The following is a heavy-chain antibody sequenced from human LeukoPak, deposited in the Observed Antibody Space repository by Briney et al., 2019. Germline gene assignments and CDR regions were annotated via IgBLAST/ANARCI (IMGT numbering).Heavy chain of an antibody. CDR1: GGSISSYY. J-gene: IGHJ2*01. V-gene: IGHV4-59*08. D-gene: IGHD3-10*01. Sequence: LETLSLTCTASGGSISSYYWSWIRQPPGKGLEWIWYIYYSGSTNYTPSRKSRVTISVDTSKNQFSLKLSSVTAADTAVYYCARRDYYGSGTDWYFDLWGRGTLVTVSS. CDR2: IYYSGST. CDR3: ARRDYYGSGTDWYFDL.